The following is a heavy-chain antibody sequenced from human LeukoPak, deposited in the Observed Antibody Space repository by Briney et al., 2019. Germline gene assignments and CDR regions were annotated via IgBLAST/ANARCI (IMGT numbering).Heavy chain of an antibody. CDR2: ISTDGKST. D-gene: IGHD2-2*01. CDR1: GFTFSNYW. V-gene: IGHV3-74*01. CDR3: VRDYQFIQEV. Sequence: GGSLRLSCVASGFTFSNYWMLWVRQAPGKGLMWVSLISTDGKSTRFAESVKGRFTISRDNAKNALYLQMDILRVEDTALYFCVRDYQFIQEVWGQGTTVTVSS. J-gene: IGHJ6*02.